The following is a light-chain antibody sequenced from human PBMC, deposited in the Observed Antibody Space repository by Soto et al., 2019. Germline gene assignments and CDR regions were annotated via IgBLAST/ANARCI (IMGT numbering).Light chain of an antibody. CDR3: MQGTHWPPYT. CDR1: QSLAYSDGNTY. Sequence: DVVMTQSPLSLPVTLGQPASISCRSSQSLAYSDGNTYLNWFQQRPGQSPRRLIYKVSNRDSGVPDRFRGSGSGTYFTPKISRVEAEDVGVYDCMQGTHWPPYTFGQGTKLEIK. V-gene: IGKV2-30*01. J-gene: IGKJ2*01. CDR2: KVS.